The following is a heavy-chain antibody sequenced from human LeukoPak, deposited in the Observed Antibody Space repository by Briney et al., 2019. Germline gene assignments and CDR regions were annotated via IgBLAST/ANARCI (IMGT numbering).Heavy chain of an antibody. Sequence: PSETLSLTCPVSGYSISSGYYWSWIRQPPGKGLEWIGYIYYSGSTYYNPSLKSRVTISVDTSKSQFSLKLSSVTAADTAVYYCARGGYSYGYFDYWGQGTLVTVSS. J-gene: IGHJ4*02. CDR1: GYSISSGYY. D-gene: IGHD5-18*01. CDR2: IYYSGST. V-gene: IGHV4-30-4*08. CDR3: ARGGYSYGYFDY.